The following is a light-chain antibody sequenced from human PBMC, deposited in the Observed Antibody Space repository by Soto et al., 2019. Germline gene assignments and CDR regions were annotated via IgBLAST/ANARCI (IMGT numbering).Light chain of an antibody. J-gene: IGKJ1*01. CDR1: QSVSGN. Sequence: EIVMTQSPATLSVSPGERATLSCRASQSVSGNLAWYQQKPGQAPRLLIYGASTRATGIPARFSGSGSGTEFTLAISSLQSEDCAVYYYQQYNTWPPGTFGQGTKVEIK. CDR3: QQYNTWPPGT. CDR2: GAS. V-gene: IGKV3-15*01.